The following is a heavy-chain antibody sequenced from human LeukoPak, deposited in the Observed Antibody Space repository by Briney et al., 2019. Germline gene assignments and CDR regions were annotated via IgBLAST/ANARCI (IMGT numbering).Heavy chain of an antibody. D-gene: IGHD4-17*01. CDR1: GYTFTSYG. Sequence: ASVKVSCKASGYTFTSYGISWVRQAPGQGLGWMGWINPNSGGTNYAQKFQGRVTMTRDTSISTAYMELSRLRSDDTAVYYCATGVRPTFYGDYYYWGQGTLVTVSS. J-gene: IGHJ4*02. CDR3: ATGVRPTFYGDYYY. V-gene: IGHV1-2*02. CDR2: INPNSGGT.